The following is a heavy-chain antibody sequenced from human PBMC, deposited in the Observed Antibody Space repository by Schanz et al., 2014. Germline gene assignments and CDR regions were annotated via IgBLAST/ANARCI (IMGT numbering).Heavy chain of an antibody. D-gene: IGHD5-12*01. CDR1: GFTFGDYA. CDR2: MNESHSTI. Sequence: EVQLLESGGGLVQPGGSLRLSCAASGFTFGDYAMTWVRQAPGKGLEWVSAMNESHSTIYYADSVRGRFTISRDNAENTLFLQMNSLRAEDTAVYCCARKVVATIGGYYDNWGQGTLVNVSS. V-gene: IGHV3-23*01. J-gene: IGHJ4*02. CDR3: ARKVVATIGGYYDN.